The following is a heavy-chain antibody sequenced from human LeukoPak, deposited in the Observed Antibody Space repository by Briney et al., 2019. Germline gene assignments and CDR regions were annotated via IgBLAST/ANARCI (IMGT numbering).Heavy chain of an antibody. J-gene: IGHJ3*02. CDR2: MNPNSGNT. CDR3: ASFKNIVVVPAAILSAFDI. V-gene: IGHV1-8*01. CDR1: GYTFTSYD. D-gene: IGHD2-2*01. Sequence: ASVKVSCKASGYTFTSYDINWVRQATGQGLEWMGWMNPNSGNTGYAQKFQGRVTITADKSTSTAYMELSSLRSEDTAVYYCASFKNIVVVPAAILSAFDIWGQGTMVTVSS.